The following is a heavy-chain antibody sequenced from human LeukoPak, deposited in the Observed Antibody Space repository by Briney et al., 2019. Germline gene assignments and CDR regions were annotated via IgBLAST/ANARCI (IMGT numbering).Heavy chain of an antibody. D-gene: IGHD4-11*01. J-gene: IGHJ4*02. CDR1: GFTVSDNY. CDR2: IYSGGSI. Sequence: GGSLRLSCAASGFTVSDNYMSWVRQAPGKGLEWVSVIYSGGSIYYTDSVKGRFTISRHNSKNTLYLQMNSLRAEDTAVYYCAKDFNSAVDYWGQGTLVTVSS. CDR3: AKDFNSAVDY. V-gene: IGHV3-53*04.